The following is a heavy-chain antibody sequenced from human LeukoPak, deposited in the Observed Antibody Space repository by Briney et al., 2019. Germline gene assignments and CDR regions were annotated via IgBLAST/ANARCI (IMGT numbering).Heavy chain of an antibody. Sequence: SETLSLTCAVSGGSISSGGYSWSWIRQPPGKGLEWIGYISYSGSTNYNPSLKSRVTISVDTSKNQFSLKLSSVTAADTAVYYCATPRGYSSGWSGIYDYWGQGTLVTVSS. V-gene: IGHV4-61*08. J-gene: IGHJ4*02. CDR1: GGSISSGGYS. CDR2: ISYSGST. CDR3: ATPRGYSSGWSGIYDY. D-gene: IGHD6-19*01.